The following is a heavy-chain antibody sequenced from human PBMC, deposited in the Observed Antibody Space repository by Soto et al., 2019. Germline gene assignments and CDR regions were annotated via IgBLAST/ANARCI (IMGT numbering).Heavy chain of an antibody. CDR3: AREYSSSRYFDY. J-gene: IGHJ4*02. V-gene: IGHV3-74*01. CDR2: INSDGSST. CDR1: EFTFSSYW. Sequence: EVQLVESGGGLVQPGGSLRLSCAASEFTFSSYWMHWVRQAPGKGLVWVSRINSDGSSTSYADSVKGRFTISRDNAKNPLYLQMNSLRAEDTAVYYCAREYSSSRYFDYWGQGTLVTVSS. D-gene: IGHD6-13*01.